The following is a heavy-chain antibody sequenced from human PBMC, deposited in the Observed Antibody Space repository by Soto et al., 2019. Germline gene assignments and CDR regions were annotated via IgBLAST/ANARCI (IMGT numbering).Heavy chain of an antibody. CDR2: INPNSGGT. D-gene: IGHD6-19*01. CDR1: GYTFSGFY. Sequence: ASVKVSCKASGYTFSGFYMHWVRQAPGQGLEWMGWINPNSGGTKSAEKFQGRVTMTRDTSISTAYMELSRLTSDDAAVYYCASAAVTGTAGLDFWGQGTQVTVSS. J-gene: IGHJ4*02. CDR3: ASAAVTGTAGLDF. V-gene: IGHV1-2*02.